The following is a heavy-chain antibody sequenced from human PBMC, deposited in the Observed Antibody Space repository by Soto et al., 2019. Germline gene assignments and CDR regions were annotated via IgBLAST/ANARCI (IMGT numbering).Heavy chain of an antibody. D-gene: IGHD1-26*01. CDR2: IYYRGNT. CDR3: ARVRGYSGSYYFDY. Sequence: PSETLSLTCTVSGGSVNTAPYHWSWIRQPPGKGLEWIGYIYYRGNTNFNPSLKGRVTISIDTSKNQFSLNLSSVTAADTAVYYCARVRGYSGSYYFDYWGLGTLVTVSS. J-gene: IGHJ4*02. V-gene: IGHV4-61*01. CDR1: GGSVNTAPYH.